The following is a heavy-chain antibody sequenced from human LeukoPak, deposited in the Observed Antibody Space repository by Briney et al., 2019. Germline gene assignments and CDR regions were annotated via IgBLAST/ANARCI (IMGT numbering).Heavy chain of an antibody. CDR3: VRDRSGSYPYYFDF. Sequence: GGSLRFSCAASGFTFSDYSMNWVRQAPGMGLEWVSSISSRRTYISYADSVKGRFTISRDNAKNSLYLEMNSLRAKDTAVYYCVRDRSGSYPYYFDFWGQGTLVT. CDR1: GFTFSDYS. CDR2: ISSRRTYI. J-gene: IGHJ4*02. D-gene: IGHD1-26*01. V-gene: IGHV3-21*01.